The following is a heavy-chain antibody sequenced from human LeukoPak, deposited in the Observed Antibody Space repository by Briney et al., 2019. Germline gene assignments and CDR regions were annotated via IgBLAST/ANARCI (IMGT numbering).Heavy chain of an antibody. CDR3: ARVPPPYYCDRSGPFDY. Sequence: PGGSLRLSCAVSGFTFSSYTMNWVRQAPGKGLEWVSSITGSSTYIYYADSVKGRFTISRDNAKNSLYLQMNNLGAEDTAVYYCARVPPPYYCDRSGPFDYWGQGTLVTVSS. CDR2: ITGSSTYI. CDR1: GFTFSSYT. D-gene: IGHD3-22*01. J-gene: IGHJ4*02. V-gene: IGHV3-21*01.